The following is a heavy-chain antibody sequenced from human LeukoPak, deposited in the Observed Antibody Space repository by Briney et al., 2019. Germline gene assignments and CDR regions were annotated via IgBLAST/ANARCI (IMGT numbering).Heavy chain of an antibody. CDR3: ARVGYSSGWYFDY. D-gene: IGHD6-19*01. CDR1: GFTFSTYS. V-gene: IGHV3-21*01. CDR2: ISSTSSYI. Sequence: GGSLRLSCAASGFTFSTYSMNWVRQAPGKGLEWVSSISSTSSYIYYADSVKGRFTISRNNAQKSLYLQMNSLRAEDTAVYYCARVGYSSGWYFDYWGQGTLVTVSS. J-gene: IGHJ4*02.